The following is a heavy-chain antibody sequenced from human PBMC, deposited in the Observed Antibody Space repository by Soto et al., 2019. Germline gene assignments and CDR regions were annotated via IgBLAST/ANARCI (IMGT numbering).Heavy chain of an antibody. J-gene: IGHJ5*02. CDR2: IWYDGSNK. Sequence: GGSLRLSCAASGFTFSSYGMHWVRQAPGKGLEWVAVIWYDGSNKYYADSVKGRFTISRDNSKNTLYLQMNSLRAEDTAVYYCARESTGRYNWFDPWGQGTLVTVSS. CDR1: GFTFSSYG. D-gene: IGHD1-1*01. CDR3: ARESTGRYNWFDP. V-gene: IGHV3-33*01.